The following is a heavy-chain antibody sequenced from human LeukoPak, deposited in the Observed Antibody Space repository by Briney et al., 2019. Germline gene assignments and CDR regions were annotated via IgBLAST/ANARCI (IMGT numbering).Heavy chain of an antibody. Sequence: SETLSLTCSVSSGSVSSSTYYWGRIRQPPGKGLEWIGSVYYSGNTYFNPSLKSRVTISVDTSKNHLSLKLSSVTAADTAVYYCARHILVAAGGHLSFFDYWGQGTLVTVSS. CDR2: VYYSGNT. CDR1: SGSVSSSTYY. J-gene: IGHJ4*02. V-gene: IGHV4-39*01. D-gene: IGHD6-13*01. CDR3: ARHILVAAGGHLSFFDY.